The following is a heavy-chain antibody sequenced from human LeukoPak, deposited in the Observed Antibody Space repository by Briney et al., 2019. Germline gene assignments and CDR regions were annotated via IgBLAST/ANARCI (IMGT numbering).Heavy chain of an antibody. V-gene: IGHV3-15*01. J-gene: IGHJ4*02. Sequence: GGSLRLSCAASGFTFSNAWMSWVRQAPGKGLEWVGRIKSKTDGGTTDYAAPVKGRFTISRDDSKNTLYLQMNSLKTEDTAVYYCTRLIAYCGGDCYQTAGVDYWGQGTLVTVSS. CDR1: GFTFSNAW. CDR3: TRLIAYCGGDCYQTAGVDY. D-gene: IGHD2-21*02. CDR2: IKSKTDGGTT.